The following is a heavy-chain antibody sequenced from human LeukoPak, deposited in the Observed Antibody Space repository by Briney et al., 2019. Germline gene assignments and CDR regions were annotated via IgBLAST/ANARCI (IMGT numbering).Heavy chain of an antibody. J-gene: IGHJ4*02. Sequence: SQTLSLTCTVSGGSISSGGYYWSWIRQPPGKGLEWIGYIYHSGSTYYNPSLESRVTISVDRSKSQFSLKLSSVTAADTAVYYCARDEGAGFDYWGQGTLVTVSS. CDR1: GGSISSGGYY. D-gene: IGHD1-26*01. CDR3: ARDEGAGFDY. V-gene: IGHV4-30-2*01. CDR2: IYHSGST.